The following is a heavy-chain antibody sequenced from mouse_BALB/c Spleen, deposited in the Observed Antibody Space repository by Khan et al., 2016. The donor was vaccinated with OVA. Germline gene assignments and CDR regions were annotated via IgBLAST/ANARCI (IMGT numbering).Heavy chain of an antibody. J-gene: IGHJ1*01. Sequence: QIQLVQSGPELKKPGETVKISCKASGYTFTNYGMNWVKQAPGKGLKWMGWINTYTGEPTYADDFKGRFAFSLETSANTAYLQINNLKNEETATYFCARSTSDWFFDVWGAGTTVTVSS. CDR3: ARSTSDWFFDV. CDR1: GYTFTNYG. V-gene: IGHV9-3-1*01. D-gene: IGHD6-1*01. CDR2: INTYTGEP.